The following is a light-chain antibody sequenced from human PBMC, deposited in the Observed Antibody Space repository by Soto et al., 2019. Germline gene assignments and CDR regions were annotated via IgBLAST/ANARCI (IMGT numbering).Light chain of an antibody. CDR2: GAS. V-gene: IGKV3-20*01. Sequence: EIVLTQSPGTLSLSPGERATLSCRTSQSVRSSHLAWYQQKPGQAPRLLIYGASSRATGIPDRFSGSGSGTDITLSISRVEPEDFAVYYCQQYGSSPITFGGGTKVEIK. J-gene: IGKJ4*02. CDR3: QQYGSSPIT. CDR1: QSVRSSH.